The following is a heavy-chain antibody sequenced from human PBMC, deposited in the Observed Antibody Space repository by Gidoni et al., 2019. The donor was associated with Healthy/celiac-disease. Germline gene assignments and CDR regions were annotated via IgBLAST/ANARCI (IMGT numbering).Heavy chain of an antibody. J-gene: IGHJ3*02. CDR1: GFTFRSYA. V-gene: IGHV3-23*01. D-gene: IGHD3-9*01. CDR3: AKDWGYADILTGYYPQDAFDI. CDR2: ISGSGGST. Sequence: EVQLLESGGGLVQPGGSLRRSCAASGFTFRSYALSWVRQAPGTGLEWVSAISGSGGSTYYADSVKGRFTISRDNSKNTLYLQMNSLRAEDTAVYYCAKDWGYADILTGYYPQDAFDIWGQGTMVTVSS.